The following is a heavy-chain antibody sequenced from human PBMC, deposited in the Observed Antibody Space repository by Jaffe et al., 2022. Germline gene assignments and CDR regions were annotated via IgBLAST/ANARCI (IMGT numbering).Heavy chain of an antibody. CDR3: ARDAAARPYSTGLWYFDY. CDR2: INAGNGNT. D-gene: IGHD2-8*02. CDR1: GYTFTSYA. J-gene: IGHJ4*02. V-gene: IGHV1-3*01. Sequence: QVQLVQSGAEVKKPGASVKVSCKASGYTFTSYAMHWVRQAPGQRLEWMGWINAGNGNTKYSQKFQGRVTITRDTSASTAYMELSSLRSEDTAVYYCARDAAARPYSTGLWYFDYWGQGTLVTVSS.